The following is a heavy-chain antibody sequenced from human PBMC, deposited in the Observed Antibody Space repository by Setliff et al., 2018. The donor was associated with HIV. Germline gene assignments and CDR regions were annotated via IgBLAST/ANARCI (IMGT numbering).Heavy chain of an antibody. V-gene: IGHV4-4*07. CDR3: ARAGRHDNTVYFDM. J-gene: IGHJ3*02. CDR2: LHFSGTA. D-gene: IGHD3-10*01. CDR1: GGSILNYF. Sequence: ASETLSLTCSVSGGSILNYFWSWVRQAAGKGPEWTGRLHFSGTAATYNPSLKSRVTMSMDPSKNQFSLNLKSVTAADTAVYYCARAGRHDNTVYFDMWGPGTMVTVSS.